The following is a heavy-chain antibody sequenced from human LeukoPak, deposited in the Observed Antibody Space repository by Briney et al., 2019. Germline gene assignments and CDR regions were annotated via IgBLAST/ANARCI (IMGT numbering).Heavy chain of an antibody. Sequence: GGSLRLSCSASGFTFSTYAMHWVRQAPGKGLEWVSSISYSGGSTYYADSVKGRFTISRDNSMNTLYLQMSSLRAEDTALYYCARHYSGGVFDIWGQGTMVTVSS. CDR1: GFTFSTYA. D-gene: IGHD2-8*02. J-gene: IGHJ3*02. CDR2: ISYSGGST. V-gene: IGHV3-23*01. CDR3: ARHYSGGVFDI.